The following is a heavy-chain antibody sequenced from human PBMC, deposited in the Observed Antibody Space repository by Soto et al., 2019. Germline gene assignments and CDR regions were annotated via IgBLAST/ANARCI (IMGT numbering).Heavy chain of an antibody. V-gene: IGHV2-5*02. CDR1: GFSLSTSGVG. D-gene: IGHD1-1*01. CDR3: AHRPKAFRTNYYLDY. CDR2: IYWDDEK. Sequence: QITLKESGPTLVKPTQTLTLTCTFSGFSLSTSGVGVGWIRQPPGKALEWLALIYWDDEKRYSPSLKSRLTNTKHTYKHQVVRTITNMDPVDTATYYCAHRPKAFRTNYYLDYWGQGTLVAVSS. J-gene: IGHJ4*02.